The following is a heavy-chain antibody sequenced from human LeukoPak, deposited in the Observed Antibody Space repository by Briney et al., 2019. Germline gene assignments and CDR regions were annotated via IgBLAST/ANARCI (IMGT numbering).Heavy chain of an antibody. D-gene: IGHD3-22*01. CDR2: IYYSGST. V-gene: IGHV4-59*01. CDR1: GGPISSYY. CDR3: ARWSDYYDSSGYYPGWFDY. J-gene: IGHJ4*02. Sequence: PSETLSLTCTVSGGPISSYYWSWIRQPPGKGLEWIGYIYYSGSTNYNPSLKSRVTISVDTSKNQFSLKLSSVTAADTAVYYCARWSDYYDSSGYYPGWFDYWGQGTLVTVSS.